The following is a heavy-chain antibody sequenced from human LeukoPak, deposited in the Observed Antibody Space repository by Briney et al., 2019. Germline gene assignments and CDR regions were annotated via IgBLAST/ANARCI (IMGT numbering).Heavy chain of an antibody. CDR2: INPNSGGT. D-gene: IGHD6-19*01. CDR3: AREGIVSSDFDY. V-gene: IGHV1-2*02. Sequence: WINPNSGGTNYAQNFQRRVTMTRDTSISTAYMELSRLRSDDTAVYYCAREGIVSSDFDYWGQGTLVTVSS. J-gene: IGHJ4*02.